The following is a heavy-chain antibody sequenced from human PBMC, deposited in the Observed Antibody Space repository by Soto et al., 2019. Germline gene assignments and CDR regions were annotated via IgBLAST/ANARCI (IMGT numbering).Heavy chain of an antibody. D-gene: IGHD3-10*01. V-gene: IGHV3-30*18. CDR1: GFTFSSYA. CDR2: ISYDGSNK. Sequence: PGGSLRLSCATSGFTFSSYAMSWVRQAPGKGLEWVAVISYDGSNKYYADSVKGRFTISRDNSKNTLYLQMNSLRAEDTAVYYCAKDLLWFGELSDYYYGMDVWGQGTTVTVSS. J-gene: IGHJ6*01. CDR3: AKDLLWFGELSDYYYGMDV.